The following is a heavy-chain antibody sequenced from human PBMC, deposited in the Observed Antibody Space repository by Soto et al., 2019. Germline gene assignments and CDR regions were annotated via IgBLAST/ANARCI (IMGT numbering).Heavy chain of an antibody. J-gene: IGHJ4*02. CDR3: ARGPSMLIDY. CDR1: GFTFSSYS. CDR2: ISISSSTI. V-gene: IGHV3-48*01. D-gene: IGHD3-16*01. Sequence: GGSLRLSSAASGFTFSSYSMNWVRQAPGKGLEWVSYISISSSTIYYADSVKGRFTISRDNAKNSLYLQMNSLRAEDTAVYYCARGPSMLIDYWGQGTLVTVSS.